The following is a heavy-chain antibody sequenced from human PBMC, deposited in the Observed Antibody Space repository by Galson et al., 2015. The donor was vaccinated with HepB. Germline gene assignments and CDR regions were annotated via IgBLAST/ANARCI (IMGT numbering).Heavy chain of an antibody. J-gene: IGHJ4*02. V-gene: IGHV1-46*01. D-gene: IGHD1-1*01. CDR1: GYTFTSYY. Sequence: SVKVSCKASGYTFTSYYMHWVRQAPGQGLEWMGIINPSGGSTSYAQKFQGRVTMTRDTSTSTVYMELSSLRSEDTAVYYCARSGPRLHPWKLFDYWGQGTLVTVSS. CDR2: INPSGGST. CDR3: ARSGPRLHPWKLFDY.